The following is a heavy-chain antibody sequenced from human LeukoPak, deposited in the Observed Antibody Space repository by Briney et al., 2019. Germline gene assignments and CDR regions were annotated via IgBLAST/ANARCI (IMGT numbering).Heavy chain of an antibody. J-gene: IGHJ4*02. Sequence: SETLSLTCTVSGGSISSYYWSWIRQPAGKGLEWIGRIYTSGSTNYNPSLKSRVTISVDKSKNQFSLKLSSVTAADTAVYYCARDQRESSSWYREVLIYFDYLGQGTLVTVSS. CDR2: IYTSGST. CDR3: ARDQRESSSWYREVLIYFDY. V-gene: IGHV4-4*07. D-gene: IGHD6-13*01. CDR1: GGSISSYY.